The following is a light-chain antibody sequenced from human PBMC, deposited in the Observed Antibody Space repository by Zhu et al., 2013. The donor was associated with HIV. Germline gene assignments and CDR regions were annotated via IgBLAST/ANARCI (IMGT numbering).Light chain of an antibody. CDR2: WAS. CDR1: QSVLYSSNNKNY. V-gene: IGKV4-1*01. Sequence: DIVMTQSPDSLAVSLGERATINCKSSQSVLYSSNNKNYLAWYQQKPGLPPKLLIYWASIRESGVPDRFSGSGSGTDFTLTISSLQAEDVAVYYCQQYYSTPYSFGQGTKLEIK. CDR3: QQYYSTPYS. J-gene: IGKJ2*03.